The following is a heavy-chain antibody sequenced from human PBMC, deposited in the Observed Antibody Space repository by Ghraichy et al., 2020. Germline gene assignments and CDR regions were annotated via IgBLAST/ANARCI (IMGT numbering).Heavy chain of an antibody. J-gene: IGHJ6*02. Sequence: ASVKVSCKASGYTFTGYYMHWVRQAPGHGLEWMGRINPNSGGTNYAQKFQGRVTMTRDTSISTAYMELSRLRSDDTAVYYCAGTSSGYYYYYYGMDVWGQGNTVTVSS. D-gene: IGHD1-1*01. V-gene: IGHV1-2*06. CDR2: INPNSGGT. CDR3: AGTSSGYYYYYYGMDV. CDR1: GYTFTGYY.